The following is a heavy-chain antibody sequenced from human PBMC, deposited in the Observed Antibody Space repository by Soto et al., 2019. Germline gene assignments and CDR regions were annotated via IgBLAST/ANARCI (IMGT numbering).Heavy chain of an antibody. Sequence: SGPTLVNPTQTLTLTCTFSQFSLPTLGVGVCCFRLPPGKALEWLALIYSHDDNRYSQSLTHRLTITKHTSKNQLDLTMTHMAPVDTGTYYCANLRLRFFPDDRVQGTLVTVSS. CDR2: IYSHDDN. J-gene: IGHJ4*02. CDR3: ANLRLRFFPDD. V-gene: IGHV2-5*01. D-gene: IGHD3-3*01. CDR1: QFSLPTLGVG.